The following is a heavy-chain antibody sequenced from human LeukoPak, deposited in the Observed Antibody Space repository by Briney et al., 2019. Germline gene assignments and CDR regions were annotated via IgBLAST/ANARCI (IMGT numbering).Heavy chain of an antibody. D-gene: IGHD3-22*01. CDR2: ISWNSGSI. CDR1: GFTFDDYA. V-gene: IGHV3-9*01. Sequence: GGSLRLSCAASGFTFDDYAMHWVWQAPGKGLEWVSGISWNSGSIGYADSVKGRFTISRDNAKNSLYLQMNSLRAEDTALYYCAKDMFAHYYDSSGYLSLAYDYWGQGTLVTVSS. CDR3: AKDMFAHYYDSSGYLSLAYDY. J-gene: IGHJ4*02.